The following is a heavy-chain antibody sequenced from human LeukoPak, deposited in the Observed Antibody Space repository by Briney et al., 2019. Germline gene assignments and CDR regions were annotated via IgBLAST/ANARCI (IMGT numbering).Heavy chain of an antibody. CDR3: AIRYSSGWGDDAFDI. Sequence: GASVKVSCKASGYTFTGYYMHWVRQAPGQGLEWMGWINPSSGVTSYAQKFQGRVTMTRDTSIITAYMYLNRLKSDDTAMYYCAIRYSSGWGDDAFDIWGRGTMVTVSS. CDR2: INPSSGVT. CDR1: GYTFTGYY. J-gene: IGHJ3*02. D-gene: IGHD6-19*01. V-gene: IGHV1-2*02.